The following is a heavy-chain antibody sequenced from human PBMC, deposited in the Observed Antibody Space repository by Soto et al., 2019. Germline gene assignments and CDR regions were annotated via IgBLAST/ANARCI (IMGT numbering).Heavy chain of an antibody. CDR3: ARGLHSLFDY. D-gene: IGHD2-21*01. J-gene: IGHJ4*02. Sequence: GGSLRLCCAASGFTVSSYGMHWVRQAPGKGLEWVAVIWYDGNNKYYADSVKGRFTISRDNSKNTLYVQMTSLRAEDTAIYYCARGLHSLFDYWGQGTLVTVSS. CDR1: GFTVSSYG. CDR2: IWYDGNNK. V-gene: IGHV3-33*01.